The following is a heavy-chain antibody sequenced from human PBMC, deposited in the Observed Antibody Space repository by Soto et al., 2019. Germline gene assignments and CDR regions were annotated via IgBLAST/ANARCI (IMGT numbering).Heavy chain of an antibody. CDR2: IYYTGST. D-gene: IGHD2-2*01. CDR3: ARASLGYCSSTSCRSNWFDP. V-gene: IGHV4-31*02. J-gene: IGHJ5*02. Sequence: WTWIRQHPGKGLEWIGYIYYTGSTYYNPSLKSRVTISVDTSKNQFSLKLSSVTAADTAVYYCARASLGYCSSTSCRSNWFDPWGQGTLVTVSS.